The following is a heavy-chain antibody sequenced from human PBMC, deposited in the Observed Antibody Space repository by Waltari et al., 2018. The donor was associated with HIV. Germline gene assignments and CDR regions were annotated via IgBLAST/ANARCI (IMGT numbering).Heavy chain of an antibody. Sequence: QLQLQESGPGLVKHSETLSLTCTVSGGSISRSSYYWGWIRQPSGKGLEGMGSIYYSGSAYYNLALKGVVAHTVETSKTHVSRTLSSVTAADSAVYYWAGPDGGSSWYHYFDYWGQVTLVTVSS. J-gene: IGHJ4*02. CDR1: GGSISRSSYY. CDR2: IYYSGSA. D-gene: IGHD6-13*01. V-gene: IGHV4-39*01. CDR3: AGPDGGSSWYHYFDY.